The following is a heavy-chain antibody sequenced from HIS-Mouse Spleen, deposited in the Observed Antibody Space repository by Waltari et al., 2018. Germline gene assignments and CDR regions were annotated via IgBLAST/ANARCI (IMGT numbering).Heavy chain of an antibody. CDR2: ICSGGST. Sequence: EVQLVESGGGLIQPGGSLRLSCAASGFTVSSNYMSWVRQAPGKGVRWVSVICSGGSTYYADSVKGRFTISRDNSKNTLYLQMNSLRAEDTAVYYCARDTVIAARSYGMDVWGQGTTVTVSS. V-gene: IGHV3-53*01. CDR3: ARDTVIAARSYGMDV. J-gene: IGHJ6*02. D-gene: IGHD6-6*01. CDR1: GFTVSSNY.